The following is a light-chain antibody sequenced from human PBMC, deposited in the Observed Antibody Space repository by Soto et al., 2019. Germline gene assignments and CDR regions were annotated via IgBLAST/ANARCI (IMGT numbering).Light chain of an antibody. V-gene: IGKV1-9*01. Sequence: DIQLTQSPSFLSASVRDRVTITCRASQGISTYLAWYQQKPGKAPKLLISAASTLQSGVPSRFSGSGSGTEFTLPVSSLQPEDFATYYCQQLNSYPITFGQGTRLEIK. CDR3: QQLNSYPIT. J-gene: IGKJ5*01. CDR1: QGISTY. CDR2: AAS.